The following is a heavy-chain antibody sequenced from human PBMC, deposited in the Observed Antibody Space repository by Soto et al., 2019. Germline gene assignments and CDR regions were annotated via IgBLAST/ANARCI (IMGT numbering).Heavy chain of an antibody. CDR2: ITGSGGVM. D-gene: IGHD2-21*01. CDR1: GFDFSGSE. J-gene: IGHJ4*02. V-gene: IGHV3-48*03. Sequence: GGSLRLSCTASGFDFSGSERNWFRQAPGKGLEWVAYITGSGGVMFHADSVKGRFSISRDNAKNSLFLEMSDLTADDTGVYYCAKVEPFILGSPFWGQGTLVTVSS. CDR3: AKVEPFILGSPF.